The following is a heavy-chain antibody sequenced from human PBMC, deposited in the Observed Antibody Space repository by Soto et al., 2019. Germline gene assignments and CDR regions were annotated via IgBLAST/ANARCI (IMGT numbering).Heavy chain of an antibody. CDR2: IYYTGAT. J-gene: IGHJ4*02. D-gene: IGHD6-25*01. CDR3: ARVFSSGSGWMYYFDF. V-gene: IGHV4-4*02. CDR1: SGSIRTGNW. Sequence: QVELQESGPRLVKSSGTLSLTYEVSSGSIRTGNWWSWVRQPPGKGLEWIGEIYYTGATNYNPSHTSRVTLTIEKSEHQFSLILTSAPAAATAVYYCARVFSSGSGWMYYFDFWGQGILVSFSS.